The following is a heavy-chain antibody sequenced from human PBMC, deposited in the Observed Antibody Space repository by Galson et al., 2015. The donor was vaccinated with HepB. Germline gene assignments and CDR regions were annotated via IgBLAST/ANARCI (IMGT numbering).Heavy chain of an antibody. Sequence: SLRLSCAASGFTFSSYAMTWVRQAPGKGLEWVSVISGSGGTTYYADSVKGRFTISKDNSKNTLYLQLNSLRAEDTALYYCAGYCSSASCYRGRFAFDIWGQGTMVTVSS. CDR1: GFTFSSYA. V-gene: IGHV3-23*01. CDR2: ISGSGGTT. CDR3: AGYCSSASCYRGRFAFDI. J-gene: IGHJ3*02. D-gene: IGHD2-2*02.